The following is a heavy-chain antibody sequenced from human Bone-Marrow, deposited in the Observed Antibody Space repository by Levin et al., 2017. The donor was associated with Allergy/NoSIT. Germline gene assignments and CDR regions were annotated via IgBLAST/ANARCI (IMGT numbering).Heavy chain of an antibody. CDR2: IYHSGST. Sequence: SETLSLTCAVSGGSISSSNWWSWVRQPPGKGLEWIGEIYHSGSTNYNPSLKSRVTISVDKSKNQFSLKLSSVTAADTAVYYCARDFWYSSSWFFDYWGQGTLVTVSS. CDR1: GGSISSSNW. D-gene: IGHD6-13*01. J-gene: IGHJ4*02. CDR3: ARDFWYSSSWFFDY. V-gene: IGHV4-4*02.